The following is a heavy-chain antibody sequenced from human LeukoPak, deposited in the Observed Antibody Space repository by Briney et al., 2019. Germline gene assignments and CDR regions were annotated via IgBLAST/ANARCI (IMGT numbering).Heavy chain of an antibody. CDR3: ARDSGQQWLVYYYYYGMDV. CDR1: GFTFSSYW. CDR2: IKQDGSEK. Sequence: GGSLRLSCAASGFTFSSYWMSWVRQAPGKGLEWVANIKQDGSEKYYVDSVKGRFTISRDNAKSSLYLQMNSLRAEDTAVYYCARDSGQQWLVYYYYYGMDVWGQGTTVTVSS. J-gene: IGHJ6*02. D-gene: IGHD6-19*01. V-gene: IGHV3-7*01.